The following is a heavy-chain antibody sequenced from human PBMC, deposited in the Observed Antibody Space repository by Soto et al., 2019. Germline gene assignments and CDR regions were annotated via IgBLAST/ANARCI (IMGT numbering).Heavy chain of an antibody. CDR3: ARARYGDYGLNY. V-gene: IGHV4-30-4*01. J-gene: IGHJ4*02. Sequence: SETLSLTCTVSGVSISSGDYYWSWIRQPPGKGLEWIGYIYYSGSTYYNPSLKSRVTISVDTSKNQFSLKLSSVTAADTAVYYCARARYGDYGLNYWGQGTLVTVSS. CDR2: IYYSGST. CDR1: GVSISSGDYY. D-gene: IGHD4-17*01.